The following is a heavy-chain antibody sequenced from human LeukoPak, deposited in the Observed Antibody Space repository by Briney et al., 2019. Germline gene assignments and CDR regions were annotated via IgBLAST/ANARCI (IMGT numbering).Heavy chain of an antibody. CDR1: GFTFSSYG. V-gene: IGHV3-30*18. CDR2: ISYDGSNK. D-gene: IGHD1-26*01. Sequence: GGSLRLSCAASGFTFSSYGMHWVRQAPGKGLEWVAVISYDGSNKYYADSVKGRFTISRDNSKNTLYLQMNSLRAEDTAVYYCAKESAPSGSYLFSSEYYFDYWGQGTLVTVSS. J-gene: IGHJ4*02. CDR3: AKESAPSGSYLFSSEYYFDY.